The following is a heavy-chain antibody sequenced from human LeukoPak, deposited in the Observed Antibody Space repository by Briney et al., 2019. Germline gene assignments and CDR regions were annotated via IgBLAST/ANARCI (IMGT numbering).Heavy chain of an antibody. CDR2: ISASGGA. CDR1: GFTFSSYA. J-gene: IGHJ3*02. D-gene: IGHD6-19*01. Sequence: GGSLTLSCAASGFTFSSYAMSWVRQAPGKGLERVSGISASGGAYYVDSVKGRFTVSRDNSKTTLYLQMNSLRAEDTAVYYCVKDDVQSGSGWFDAFDIWGQGTMVTVSS. V-gene: IGHV3-23*01. CDR3: VKDDVQSGSGWFDAFDI.